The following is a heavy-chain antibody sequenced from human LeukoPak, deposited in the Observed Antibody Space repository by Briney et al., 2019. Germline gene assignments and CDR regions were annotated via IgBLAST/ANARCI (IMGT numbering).Heavy chain of an antibody. V-gene: IGHV3-74*01. Sequence: GGSLRLSCSASGFTLSNYWMHWVRQAPGKGLVWVSRINTDGSSTNYADSVKGRFTISRDNARNSLYLQMNSLRVEDTAVYYCARDPYSGTYGNTYYYYMDVWGKGTTVTISS. CDR3: ARDPYSGTYGNTYYYYMDV. D-gene: IGHD1-26*01. CDR1: GFTLSNYW. CDR2: INTDGSST. J-gene: IGHJ6*03.